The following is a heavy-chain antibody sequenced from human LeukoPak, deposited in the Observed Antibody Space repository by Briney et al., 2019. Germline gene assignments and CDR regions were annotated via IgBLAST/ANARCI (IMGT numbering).Heavy chain of an antibody. V-gene: IGHV1-18*01. CDR3: ARRASGSYFLDY. D-gene: IGHD1-26*01. Sequence: ASVKDSCMASGYTLTNYVFSWVGPAPGQGLAWMGWISAYNGNTNYAQKLQGRVTMTTDTSKSTAYMELRSLRSGDTAVYYCARRASGSYFLDYWGQGTLVTVSS. J-gene: IGHJ4*02. CDR2: ISAYNGNT. CDR1: GYTLTNYV.